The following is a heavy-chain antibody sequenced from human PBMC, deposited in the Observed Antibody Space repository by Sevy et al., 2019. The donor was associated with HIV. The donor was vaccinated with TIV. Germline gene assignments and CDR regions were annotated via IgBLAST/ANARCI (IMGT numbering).Heavy chain of an antibody. CDR1: GIAFSTYA. V-gene: IGHV3-23*01. Sequence: GGSLRLSCAASGIAFSTYAMFWVRQAPGKGLEWVSSISASGYSTYYADSVKGRFTLSRDNSKNTLYLQMNSLRAEDTAVYYCAKEDYYDSSGYHVNWGQGTLVTVSS. CDR3: AKEDYYDSSGYHVN. J-gene: IGHJ4*02. CDR2: ISASGYST. D-gene: IGHD3-22*01.